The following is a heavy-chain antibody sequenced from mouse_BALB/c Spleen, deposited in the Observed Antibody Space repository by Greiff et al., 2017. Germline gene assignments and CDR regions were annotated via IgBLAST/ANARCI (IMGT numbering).Heavy chain of an antibody. CDR1: GYTFTDYA. CDR3: ARGYDPYAMDY. Sequence: VQLQQSGAELVRPGVSVKISCKGSGYTFTDYAMHWVKQSHAKSLEWIGVISTYYGDASYNQKFKGKATMTVDKSSSTAYMELARLTSEDSAIYYCARGYDPYAMDYWGQGTSVTVSS. V-gene: IGHV1S137*01. D-gene: IGHD2-3*01. J-gene: IGHJ4*01. CDR2: ISTYYGDA.